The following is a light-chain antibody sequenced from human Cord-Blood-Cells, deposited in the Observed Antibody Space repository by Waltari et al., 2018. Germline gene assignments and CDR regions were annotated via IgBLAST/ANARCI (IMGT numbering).Light chain of an antibody. Sequence: IQMTQSPSHLFASVGDQVNLTCRGSQRISSYLNWYQQKPGKATKLLIYAASSLQSGVPSRFSCSGSGTDFTLTISSLQPEDFATYYCQQNNSTPPSTCGQGTRLEIK. V-gene: IGKV1-39*01. CDR1: QRISSY. J-gene: IGKJ5*01. CDR3: QQNNSTPPST. CDR2: AAS.